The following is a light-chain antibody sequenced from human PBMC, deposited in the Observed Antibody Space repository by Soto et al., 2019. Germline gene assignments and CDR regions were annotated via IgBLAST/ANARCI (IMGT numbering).Light chain of an antibody. J-gene: IGKJ2*01. Sequence: EIVLTQSPGPLSLSPGERATLSCRASQGVSSSYLAWYQQKPGQAPRLLIYGASSRATGLQYRFSGSGSGTDFTLTISRLEPEDYAVYYCQQNGTNPGYTFGQGTKMEIK. CDR1: QGVSSSY. CDR3: QQNGTNPGYT. V-gene: IGKV3-20*01. CDR2: GAS.